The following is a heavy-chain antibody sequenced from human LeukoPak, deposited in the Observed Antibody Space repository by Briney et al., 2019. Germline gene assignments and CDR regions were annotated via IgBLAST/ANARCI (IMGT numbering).Heavy chain of an antibody. CDR2: INHSGST. Sequence: SETLSLTCGVSGGSFSGYYWSWIRQPPGKGLEWIGEINHSGSTNYNPSLKSRVTISVDTSKNQFSLKLSSVTAADTAVYYCARGRSHYDFWSGYYRANYMDVWGKGTTVTVSS. J-gene: IGHJ6*03. V-gene: IGHV4-34*01. CDR1: GGSFSGYY. D-gene: IGHD3-3*01. CDR3: ARGRSHYDFWSGYYRANYMDV.